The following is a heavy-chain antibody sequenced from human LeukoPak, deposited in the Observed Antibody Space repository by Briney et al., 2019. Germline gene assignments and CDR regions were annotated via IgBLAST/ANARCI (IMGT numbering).Heavy chain of an antibody. CDR2: ISAYNGNT. J-gene: IGHJ4*02. CDR1: GYTFTSCG. D-gene: IGHD2-2*01. CDR3: AREGLVVPAIDY. V-gene: IGHV1-18*01. Sequence: ASVKVSCKASGYTFTSCGISWVRQAPGQGLEWGGWISAYNGNTSYAQKFQGRVTMTRDTSTSTVYMELSSLRSEDTAVYYCAREGLVVPAIDYWGQGTLVTVSS.